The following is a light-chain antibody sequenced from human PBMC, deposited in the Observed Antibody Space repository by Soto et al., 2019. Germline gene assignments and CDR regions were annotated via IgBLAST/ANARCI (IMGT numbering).Light chain of an antibody. Sequence: QSALTQPASVSGSPGQSITISCTGTSSDVGGYNNVSWYQQHPGKAPKLMIYEVSNRPSGVSNRFSGSKSGNTASLTISGLQAEDEADYYCSSYTSSSIDYVFGTGTKVTVL. J-gene: IGLJ1*01. CDR1: SSDVGGYNN. CDR3: SSYTSSSIDYV. V-gene: IGLV2-14*01. CDR2: EVS.